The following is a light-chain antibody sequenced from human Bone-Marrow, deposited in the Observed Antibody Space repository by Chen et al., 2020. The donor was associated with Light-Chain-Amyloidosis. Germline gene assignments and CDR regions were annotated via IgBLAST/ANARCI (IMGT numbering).Light chain of an antibody. CDR1: SSDVGGYNY. CDR3: SSYTSSSTRV. Sequence: QSALTQPASVSGSPGQSITISCTGTSSDVGGYNYVSWYQQHPGKAPKLMIYDVSNRPSGVSKRFSGSKSGNTASLAISGVQAADEADYYCSSYTSSSTRVFGGGTKLTVL. J-gene: IGLJ2*01. CDR2: DVS. V-gene: IGLV2-14*01.